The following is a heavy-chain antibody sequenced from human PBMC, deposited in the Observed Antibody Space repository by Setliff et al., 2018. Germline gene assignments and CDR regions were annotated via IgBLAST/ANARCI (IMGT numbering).Heavy chain of an antibody. CDR1: GGSISSSSYY. CDR2: IYYSGST. D-gene: IGHD1-1*01. Sequence: ETLSLTCTFSGGSISSSSYYWGWIRQPPGKGLEWIGSIYYSGSTYYNPSLKSRVTLSLDTSKNHLSLNLTSVTAADTAVYYCARDVWGAGTGWFDPWVLGILVTVSS. CDR3: ARDVWGAGTGWFDP. V-gene: IGHV4-39*02. J-gene: IGHJ5*02.